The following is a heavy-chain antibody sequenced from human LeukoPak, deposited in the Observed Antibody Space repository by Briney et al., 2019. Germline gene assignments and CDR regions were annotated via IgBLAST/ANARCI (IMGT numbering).Heavy chain of an antibody. CDR3: ARDQYYYDSSGYSGAFDI. CDR1: GGSISSSSYY. J-gene: IGHJ3*02. D-gene: IGHD3-22*01. CDR2: IYYSGST. V-gene: IGHV4-39*07. Sequence: SETLSLTCTVSGGSISSSSYYWGWIRQPPGRGLEWIGSIYYSGSTYYNPSLKSRVTMSVDTSKNQFSLKLSSVTAADTAVYYCARDQYYYDSSGYSGAFDIWGQGTMVTVSS.